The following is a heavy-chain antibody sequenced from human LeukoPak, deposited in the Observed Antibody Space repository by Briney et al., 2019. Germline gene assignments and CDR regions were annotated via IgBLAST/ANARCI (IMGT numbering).Heavy chain of an antibody. CDR2: ISSSGSTI. J-gene: IGHJ4*02. D-gene: IGHD2-15*01. CDR1: GFIFSSYE. Sequence: GGSLRLSCAASGFIFSSYEMNWVRQAPGKGLEWVSYISSSGSTIYYADSVKGRFTISRDKSKNTLFLQMNSLRAEDTAVYYCARDSSGYLSFDYWGQGALVTVSS. V-gene: IGHV3-48*03. CDR3: ARDSSGYLSFDY.